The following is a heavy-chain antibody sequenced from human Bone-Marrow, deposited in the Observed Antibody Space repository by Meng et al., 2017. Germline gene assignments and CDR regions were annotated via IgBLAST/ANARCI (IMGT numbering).Heavy chain of an antibody. D-gene: IGHD3-22*01. Sequence: GESLKISCAASGFTFSSYGMNWVRQAPGKGLERVSYISSSGSTIYYADSVKGRFTISRDNAKNSLYLQMNSLRAEDTALYYCARVNTMIVVAADAFDIWGQGTMVTVSS. V-gene: IGHV3-48*04. CDR3: ARVNTMIVVAADAFDI. CDR1: GFTFSSYG. CDR2: ISSSGSTI. J-gene: IGHJ3*02.